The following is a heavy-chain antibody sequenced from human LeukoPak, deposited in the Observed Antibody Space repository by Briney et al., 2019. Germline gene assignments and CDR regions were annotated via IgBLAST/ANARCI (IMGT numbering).Heavy chain of an antibody. V-gene: IGHV3-23*01. J-gene: IGHJ4*02. Sequence: GGSLRLSCAASGFTFSSYAMSWVRQAPGKGLEWVSAISGSGGSTYYADSMKGRFTISRDNSKNTLYLQMNSLRAEDTAVYYCAKDTDYYDSSGFLYYFDYWGQGTLVTVSS. CDR1: GFTFSSYA. CDR2: ISGSGGST. D-gene: IGHD3-22*01. CDR3: AKDTDYYDSSGFLYYFDY.